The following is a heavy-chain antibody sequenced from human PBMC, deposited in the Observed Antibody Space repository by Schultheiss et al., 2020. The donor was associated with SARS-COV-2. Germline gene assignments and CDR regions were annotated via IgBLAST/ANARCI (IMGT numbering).Heavy chain of an antibody. J-gene: IGHJ4*02. Sequence: GGSLRLSCAASGFTFSSYSMNWVRQAPGKGLEWVSSISSSSSYIYYADSVKGRFTISRDNAKNSLYLQMNSLRAEDTAVYYCAKDGSEGGSGSYYGYWGQGTLVTVSS. CDR1: GFTFSSYS. CDR2: ISSSSSYI. D-gene: IGHD3-10*01. V-gene: IGHV3-21*04. CDR3: AKDGSEGGSGSYYGY.